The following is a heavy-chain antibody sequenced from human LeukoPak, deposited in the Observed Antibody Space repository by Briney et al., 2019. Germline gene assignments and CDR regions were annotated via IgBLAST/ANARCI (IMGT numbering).Heavy chain of an antibody. CDR3: SREHNSAFDN. J-gene: IGHJ4*02. V-gene: IGHV3-48*01. CDR1: GFPFIEYS. Sequence: GGSLRLSCTASGFPFIEYSMNWVRQAPGKGLEWISYIGIDSGNTKYADSVRGRFTISTDKAKNSLYLQMNSLRVEDTAVYYCSREHNSAFDNWGQGPVVSVAS. CDR2: IGIDSGNT. D-gene: IGHD1-1*01.